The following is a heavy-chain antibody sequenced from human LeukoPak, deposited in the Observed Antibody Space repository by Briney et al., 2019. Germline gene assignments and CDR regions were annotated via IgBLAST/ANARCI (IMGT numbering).Heavy chain of an antibody. CDR1: GFTFSSYG. V-gene: IGHV3-30*18. D-gene: IGHD6-13*01. CDR2: ISYDGSNK. J-gene: IGHJ5*02. Sequence: GRSLRLSCAASGFTFSSYGMHWVRQAPGKGLEWVAVISYDGSNKHYADSVKGRFTISRDNSKNTLYLQMNSLRAEDTAVYYCAKDSLEYSSSPHNWFDPWGQGTLVTVSS. CDR3: AKDSLEYSSSPHNWFDP.